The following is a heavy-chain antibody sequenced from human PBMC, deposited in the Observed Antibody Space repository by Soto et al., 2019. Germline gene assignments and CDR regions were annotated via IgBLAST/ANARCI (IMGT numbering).Heavy chain of an antibody. D-gene: IGHD1-7*01. CDR2: IKQDGSEK. CDR3: AKDRVGGTFYTPLGF. J-gene: IGHJ4*02. CDR1: GFIFGNFW. Sequence: GGSLRLSCAASGFIFGNFWMSWVRQAPGKGLEWVANIKQDGSEKYYVDSVKGRFTLSRDNAKNSLHLQMNSLKAEDTAVYHCAKDRVGGTFYTPLGFWGQGTLVTVSS. V-gene: IGHV3-7*01.